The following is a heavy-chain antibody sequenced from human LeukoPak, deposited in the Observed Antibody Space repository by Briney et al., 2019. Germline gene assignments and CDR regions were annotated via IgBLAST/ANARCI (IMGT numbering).Heavy chain of an antibody. D-gene: IGHD5-18*01. CDR1: GGTFSSYA. CDR3: TRPARGYSYGNFDY. Sequence: ASVKVSRKASGGTFSSYAISWVRQAPGQGLEWMGRIIPIFGTANYAQKFQGRVTITTDESTSTAYMELSSLRSEDTAVYYCTRPARGYSYGNFDYWGQGTLVTVSS. J-gene: IGHJ4*02. V-gene: IGHV1-69*05. CDR2: IIPIFGTA.